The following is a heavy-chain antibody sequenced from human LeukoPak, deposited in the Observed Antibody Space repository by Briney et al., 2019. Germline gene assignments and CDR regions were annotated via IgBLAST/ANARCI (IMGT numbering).Heavy chain of an antibody. CDR3: TRGLGSSGYSYYFDY. CDR1: GFTFSDHY. D-gene: IGHD3-22*01. V-gene: IGHV3-72*01. Sequence: GGSLRLSCAASGFTFSDHYMDWVRQAPGKGLEWVGRTRNKANSYTTEYAASVKGRFTISRDDSKNSLYLQMNSLKTEDTAVYYCTRGLGSSGYSYYFDYWGQGTLVTVSS. J-gene: IGHJ4*02. CDR2: TRNKANSYTT.